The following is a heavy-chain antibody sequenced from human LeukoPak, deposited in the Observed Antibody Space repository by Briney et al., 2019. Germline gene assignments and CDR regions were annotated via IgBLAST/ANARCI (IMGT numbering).Heavy chain of an antibody. Sequence: GGSLRLSCAASGFTFSSYAMSWVRQAPGKGLEWVSSISGSGGSTYYADSVKGRFTISRDNSKNTLYLQMNSLRAEDTAVYYCAKYSNSWWGQGAFDIWGQGTMVTVSS. D-gene: IGHD6-13*01. J-gene: IGHJ3*02. V-gene: IGHV3-23*01. CDR1: GFTFSSYA. CDR2: ISGSGGST. CDR3: AKYSNSWWGQGAFDI.